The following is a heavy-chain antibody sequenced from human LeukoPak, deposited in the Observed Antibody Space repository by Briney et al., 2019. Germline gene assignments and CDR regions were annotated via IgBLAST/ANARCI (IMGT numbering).Heavy chain of an antibody. D-gene: IGHD3-9*01. V-gene: IGHV4-59*01. CDR2: IYYSGST. CDR3: ARDPRYYDILTGYYTPYYFDY. J-gene: IGHJ4*02. Sequence: SETLSLTCTVSGGSISSYYWSWIRQPPGKGLEWIGYIYYSGSTNYNPSLKSRVTISVDTSKSQFSLKLRSVTAADTAVYYCARDPRYYDILTGYYTPYYFDYWGQGTLVTVSS. CDR1: GGSISSYY.